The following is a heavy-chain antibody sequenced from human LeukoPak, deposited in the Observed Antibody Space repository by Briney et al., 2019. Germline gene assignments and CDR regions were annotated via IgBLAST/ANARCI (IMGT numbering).Heavy chain of an antibody. CDR1: GGSISSYY. Sequence: KPSETLSLTCTASGGSISSYYWSWIRQPPGKGLEWIGYIYYSGSTNYNPSLKSRVTISVDTSKNQFSLKLSSVPAADTAVYYCARYNYDSTGFGYWGQGTLVTVSS. D-gene: IGHD3-22*01. V-gene: IGHV4-59*01. CDR2: IYYSGST. CDR3: ARYNYDSTGFGY. J-gene: IGHJ4*02.